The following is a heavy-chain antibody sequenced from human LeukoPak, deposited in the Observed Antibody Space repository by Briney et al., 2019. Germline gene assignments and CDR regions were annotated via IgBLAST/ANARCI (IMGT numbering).Heavy chain of an antibody. CDR3: ARDLSGYCSSTSCYTEGGY. J-gene: IGHJ4*02. CDR2: INPNSGGT. D-gene: IGHD2-2*02. V-gene: IGHV1-2*02. Sequence: WASVKVSCKASGYTFTGYYMHWVRQAPGQGLEWMGWINPNSGGTNYAQKFQGRVTMTRDTSISTAYMELSRLRSEDTAVYYCARDLSGYCSSTSCYTEGGYWGQGTLVTVSS. CDR1: GYTFTGYY.